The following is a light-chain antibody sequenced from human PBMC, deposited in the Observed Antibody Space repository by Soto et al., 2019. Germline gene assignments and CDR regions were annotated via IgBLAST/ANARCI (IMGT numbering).Light chain of an antibody. CDR2: KAS. Sequence: DIQMTQSPSTLSASVGYRVTITCRASQSISSWLAWYQQKPGKAPKLLINKASSLESGVPSRFSGSGSGTEFTLTISSLQPDDFATYYCQQYKSHRRTFGQGTTVDIK. J-gene: IGKJ1*01. CDR3: QQYKSHRRT. V-gene: IGKV1-5*03. CDR1: QSISSW.